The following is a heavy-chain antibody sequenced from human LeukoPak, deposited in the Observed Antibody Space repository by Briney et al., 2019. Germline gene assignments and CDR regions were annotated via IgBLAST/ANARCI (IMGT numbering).Heavy chain of an antibody. CDR3: ARRAGAYSHPYDY. V-gene: IGHV3-23*01. CDR2: ISSSGGST. D-gene: IGHD4/OR15-4a*01. J-gene: IGHJ4*02. CDR1: GFTFSSYA. Sequence: AGGSLRLSCAASGFTFSSYAMSWVRQAPGKGLEWVSGISSSGGSTYYADSVKGRFTISRDNSKNTLYLQMNSLRAEDTAVYYCARRAGAYSHPYDYWGQGTLVTVSS.